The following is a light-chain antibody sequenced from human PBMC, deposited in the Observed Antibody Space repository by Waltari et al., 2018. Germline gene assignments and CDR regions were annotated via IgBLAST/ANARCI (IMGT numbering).Light chain of an antibody. V-gene: IGKV1-6*02. CDR3: QHYYDNPPI. Sequence: IQMTQSPSALSASFGDTVTLSCLASQNIYYNLAWYPQKPGKAPELLIYAASSLQSGFPSRFSGSGSGTEFTLTITTLQPEDSAIYFCQHYYDNPPIFGQGTKVEI. CDR1: QNIYYN. J-gene: IGKJ2*01. CDR2: AAS.